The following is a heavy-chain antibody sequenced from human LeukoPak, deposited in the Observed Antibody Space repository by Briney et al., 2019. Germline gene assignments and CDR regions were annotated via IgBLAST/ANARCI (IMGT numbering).Heavy chain of an antibody. CDR1: GGSISSYY. Sequence: SETLSLTCTVSGGSISSYYWSWIRQPPGKGLEWIGYIYYSGSTNYNPSLKSRVTISVDTSKNQFSLKLSSVTAADTAVYYCARDPDGYKFFDYWGRGSPVTVSS. J-gene: IGHJ4*02. CDR2: IYYSGST. V-gene: IGHV4-59*01. D-gene: IGHD5-24*01. CDR3: ARDPDGYKFFDY.